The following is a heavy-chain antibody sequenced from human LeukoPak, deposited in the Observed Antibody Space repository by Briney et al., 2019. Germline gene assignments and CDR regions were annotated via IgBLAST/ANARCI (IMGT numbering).Heavy chain of an antibody. CDR3: VKTSEGNWNDPDYYYYYGMDV. V-gene: IGHV3-64D*06. D-gene: IGHD1-1*01. J-gene: IGHJ6*04. Sequence: PGGSLRLSCSASGFTFSSYAMRWVRQAPGKGLEYVSAISSNGGSTYYADSVKGRFTISRDNSKNTLYLQMSSLRAEDTAVYYCVKTSEGNWNDPDYYYYYGMDVWGKGTTVTVSS. CDR2: ISSNGGST. CDR1: GFTFSSYA.